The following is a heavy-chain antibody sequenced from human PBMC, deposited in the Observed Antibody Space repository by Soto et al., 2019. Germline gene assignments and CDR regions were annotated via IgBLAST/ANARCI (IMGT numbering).Heavy chain of an antibody. CDR1: GFSFSDYV. V-gene: IGHV3-33*01. J-gene: IGHJ4*02. D-gene: IGHD1-26*01. CDR2: MWYHGRDK. CDR3: ARDAGGQSGNFIFDS. Sequence: VQLVESGGGLVRPGGSLRLSCAASGFSFSDYVMHWVRQSPGEGLEWVAVMWYHGRDKFYAESVKGRFTITRDNSKNTLYLQMNSLRAEDTAVYYCARDAGGQSGNFIFDSWGQGALVTVSS.